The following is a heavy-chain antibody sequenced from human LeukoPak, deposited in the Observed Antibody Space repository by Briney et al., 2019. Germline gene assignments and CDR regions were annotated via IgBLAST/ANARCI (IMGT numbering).Heavy chain of an antibody. CDR2: IYYSGST. CDR3: ARGDGSYRPFVY. CDR1: GGSISSYY. J-gene: IGHJ4*02. V-gene: IGHV4-59*01. Sequence: SETLSLTCTVSGGSISSYYWSWIRQPPGKGLEWIGYIYYSGSTTYNPSSKSRDTISVETSTNQFSVKLSSVTAADTAVYYCARGDGSYRPFVYWGQGTLVTVSS. D-gene: IGHD1-26*01.